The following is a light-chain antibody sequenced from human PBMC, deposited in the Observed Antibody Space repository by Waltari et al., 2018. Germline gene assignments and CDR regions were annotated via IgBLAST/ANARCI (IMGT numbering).Light chain of an antibody. Sequence: QSALTQPASVSGSPGQSITISCTGTSRDIGGYNYVPCYQQVPGKAPKLMIYDVSNRPSGVSSRFSGSKSGNTASLTISGLQAEDEANYFCSSYIDSSTLELFGGGTSLTVL. CDR3: SSYIDSSTLEL. CDR1: SRDIGGYNY. CDR2: DVS. V-gene: IGLV2-14*03. J-gene: IGLJ2*01.